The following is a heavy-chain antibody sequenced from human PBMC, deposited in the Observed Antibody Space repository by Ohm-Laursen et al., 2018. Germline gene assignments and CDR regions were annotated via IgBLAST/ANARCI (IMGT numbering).Heavy chain of an antibody. Sequence: SKTLSLTCTVSGGSISSGGYYWSWIRQHPGKGLEWIGYIYYSGSTYYNPSLKSLVTISVDTSKNQFSLKLSSVTAADTAVYYCARTPLNIVVVPAAAPFFDLWGRGTLVTVSS. CDR1: GGSISSGGYY. J-gene: IGHJ2*01. V-gene: IGHV4-31*01. CDR2: IYYSGST. D-gene: IGHD2-2*01. CDR3: ARTPLNIVVVPAAAPFFDL.